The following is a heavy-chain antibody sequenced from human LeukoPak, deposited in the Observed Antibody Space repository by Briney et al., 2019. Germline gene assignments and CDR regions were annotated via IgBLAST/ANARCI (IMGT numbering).Heavy chain of an antibody. J-gene: IGHJ5*02. Sequence: GGSLRLSCAASGFTFSSYSMNWVRQAPGKGLEWVSSISSSSSYIYYADSVKGRFTISRDNAKNSLYLQMNSLRAEDTAVYYCARVAHYYDSSGYYWFDPWGQGTLVTVSS. CDR1: GFTFSSYS. CDR2: ISSSSSYI. CDR3: ARVAHYYDSSGYYWFDP. V-gene: IGHV3-21*01. D-gene: IGHD3-22*01.